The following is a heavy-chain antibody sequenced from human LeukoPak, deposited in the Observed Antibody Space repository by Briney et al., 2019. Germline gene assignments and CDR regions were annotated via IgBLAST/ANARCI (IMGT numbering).Heavy chain of an antibody. CDR1: GFSFSSCA. J-gene: IGHJ2*01. CDR2: ISAGGGNS. V-gene: IGHV3-23*01. CDR3: ARHLQTIQKYFDL. D-gene: IGHD5-24*01. Sequence: GGSLRLSCAASGFSFSSCAMNWLRQTPRKGLEWVSAISAGGGNSYYSDSVKGRFTISRDNSKNTLYLQMNSLRAEDTAVFYCARHLQTIQKYFDLWGRGTLVTVSS.